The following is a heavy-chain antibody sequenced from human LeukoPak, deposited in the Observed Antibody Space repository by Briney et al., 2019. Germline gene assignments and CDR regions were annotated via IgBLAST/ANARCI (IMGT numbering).Heavy chain of an antibody. J-gene: IGHJ5*02. CDR3: ARSQRLLWFGESQYNWFDP. V-gene: IGHV5-51*01. CDR2: IYPGDSDT. D-gene: IGHD3-10*01. CDR1: GSGFTSYW. Sequence: GESLKISCQGSGSGFTSYWIGWVRQLPGKGLEGMGIIYPGDSDTRYSPSFQGQVTISADKSISTAYLQWSSLKASDTAMYYCARSQRLLWFGESQYNWFDPWGQGTLVTVSS.